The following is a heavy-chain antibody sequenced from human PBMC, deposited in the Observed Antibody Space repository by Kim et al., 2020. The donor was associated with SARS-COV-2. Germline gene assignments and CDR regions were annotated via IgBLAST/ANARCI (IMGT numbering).Heavy chain of an antibody. CDR1: GGTFSSYA. CDR2: IIPIFGTA. J-gene: IGHJ6*02. D-gene: IGHD1-26*01. Sequence: SVKVSCKASGGTFSSYAISWVRQAPGQGLEWMGGIIPIFGTANYAQKFQGRVTITADESTSTAYMELSSLRSEDTAVYYCARDGGLVGATDYYYGMDVWGQGTTVTVSS. CDR3: ARDGGLVGATDYYYGMDV. V-gene: IGHV1-69*13.